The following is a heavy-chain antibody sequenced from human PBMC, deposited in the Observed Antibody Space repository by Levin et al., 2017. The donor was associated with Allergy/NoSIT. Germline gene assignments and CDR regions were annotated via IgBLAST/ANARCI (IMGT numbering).Heavy chain of an antibody. CDR1: GFSFRSFV. J-gene: IGHJ4*02. Sequence: PGGSLRLSCAVSGFSFRSFVMHWVRRAPGKGLEGVALISPDGTKKYYADSVKGRFTISRDNSKNTLFLQLNSLRPDDTALYICARGTPREENYFDYWGRGTLVTVSS. CDR2: ISPDGTKK. CDR3: ARGTPREENYFDY. V-gene: IGHV3-30*04.